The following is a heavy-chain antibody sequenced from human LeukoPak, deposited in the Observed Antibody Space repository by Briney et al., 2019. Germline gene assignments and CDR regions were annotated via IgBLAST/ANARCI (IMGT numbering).Heavy chain of an antibody. Sequence: ASVKVSCRSSGYTFTTYGITWVRQAPGRGLEWMGWISTYNGNTNYAQRLQGRVTMTTDTSTSTAYMELRSLRSDDTAMYYCARDRMDTGTYFDYWGQGTLVTVSS. CDR2: ISTYNGNT. J-gene: IGHJ4*02. CDR3: ARDRMDTGTYFDY. D-gene: IGHD5-18*01. CDR1: GYTFTTYG. V-gene: IGHV1-18*01.